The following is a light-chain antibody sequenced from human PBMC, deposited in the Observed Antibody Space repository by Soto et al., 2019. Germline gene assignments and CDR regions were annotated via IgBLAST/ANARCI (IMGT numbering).Light chain of an antibody. Sequence: QSALTQPASVSGSPGQSITLSCTGTSSDVGGYNHVSWYQQHPGKAPKLMIYEVSNRPSGVSSRFSASKSGNTASLTISGLQAEDEADYYCCSYTGRITYVFGTGTKLTVL. V-gene: IGLV2-14*01. J-gene: IGLJ1*01. CDR3: CSYTGRITYV. CDR2: EVS. CDR1: SSDVGGYNH.